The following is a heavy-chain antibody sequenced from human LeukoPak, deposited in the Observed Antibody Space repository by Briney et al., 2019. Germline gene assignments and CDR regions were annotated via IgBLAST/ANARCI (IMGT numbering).Heavy chain of an antibody. CDR3: ARLGGDYRDWYFDL. CDR2: IDPSDSYT. D-gene: IGHD4-17*01. CDR1: GSIFTSYW. Sequence: GAPLQISCEGAGSIFTSYWSRCGRQLRGKGLEWMGRIDPSDSYTNYSPSCQGHVTISADKYISTAYLQWTSLKASDTAMYYCARLGGDYRDWYFDLWGRGTLVTVSS. V-gene: IGHV5-10-1*01. J-gene: IGHJ2*01.